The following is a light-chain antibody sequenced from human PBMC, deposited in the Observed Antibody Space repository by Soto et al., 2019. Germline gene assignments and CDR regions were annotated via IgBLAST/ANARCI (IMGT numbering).Light chain of an antibody. V-gene: IGKV1-9*01. J-gene: IGKJ4*01. CDR1: QGVSRS. CDR2: AAS. CDR3: QQLNTYPVT. Sequence: IQLTQSPSPLSASVVDSVTITCRASQGVSRSLSWYQQKPGRAPILLISAASTLQSGVPARFSGSGSGTDFTLSITSLQPEDFATYYCQQLNTYPVTFGGGTKVDI.